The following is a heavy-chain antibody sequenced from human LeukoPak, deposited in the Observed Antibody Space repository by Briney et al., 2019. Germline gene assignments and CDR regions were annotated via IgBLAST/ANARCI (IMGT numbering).Heavy chain of an antibody. CDR3: ARAPDSSGYYYISDY. CDR2: IYSGGST. Sequence: GGSLRLSCAASGSTVSSNYMSWVRQAPGKGLEWVSIIYSGGSTYYADSVKGRFTISRDNSKNTLYLQMNSLRAEDTAVYYCARAPDSSGYYYISDYWGQGTLVTVSS. D-gene: IGHD3-22*01. J-gene: IGHJ4*02. V-gene: IGHV3-53*01. CDR1: GSTVSSNY.